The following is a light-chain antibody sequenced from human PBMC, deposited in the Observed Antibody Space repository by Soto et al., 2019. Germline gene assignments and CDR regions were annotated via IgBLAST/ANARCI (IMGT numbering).Light chain of an antibody. Sequence: QSVLTQPASVSGSPGQSITISCTGTSSDIGSYSLVSWYQHHPGNAPKLMIYDVSKRPSGVSNRFSASKSGNTASLTISGLQAEDEADYYCCSYAGSSTTYVFGTGTKVTV. CDR1: SSDIGSYSL. V-gene: IGLV2-23*02. CDR3: CSYAGSSTTYV. J-gene: IGLJ1*01. CDR2: DVS.